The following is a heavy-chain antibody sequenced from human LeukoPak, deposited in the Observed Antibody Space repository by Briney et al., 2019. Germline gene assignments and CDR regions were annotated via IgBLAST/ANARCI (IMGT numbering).Heavy chain of an antibody. Sequence: PGGSLRLSCAASGFTFSSHWMHWVRQAPGKGLVWVSRIDSGGSNTVYADSVKGRFTISRDNAKNTLHLEMDSLRAEDTAVYYCARSIGTTGGYWGQGTLVTVSS. CDR3: ARSIGTTGGY. V-gene: IGHV3-74*01. CDR2: IDSGGSNT. D-gene: IGHD1-1*01. CDR1: GFTFSSHW. J-gene: IGHJ4*02.